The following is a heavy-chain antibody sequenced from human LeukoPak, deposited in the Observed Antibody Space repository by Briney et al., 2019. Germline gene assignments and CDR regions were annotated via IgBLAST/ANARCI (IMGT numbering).Heavy chain of an antibody. Sequence: PSETLSLTCTVSGDSISSYYWNWIRQPPGKGLEWIGYIFYSVNTNYNPSLKSRATISVDTSKNQFSLKLTSVTAADTAVYYCARETYCSGGTCFFGPDYWGQGTLVTVSS. D-gene: IGHD2-15*01. CDR3: ARETYCSGGTCFFGPDY. J-gene: IGHJ4*02. V-gene: IGHV4-59*01. CDR2: IFYSVNT. CDR1: GDSISSYY.